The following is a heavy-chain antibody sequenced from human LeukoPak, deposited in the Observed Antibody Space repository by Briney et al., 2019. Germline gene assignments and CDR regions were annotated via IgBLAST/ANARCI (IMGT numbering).Heavy chain of an antibody. Sequence: GGSLRLSCTASTFSFDSYSMNWVRQAPGEGLQWVSSIFYADSVKGRFTTSRDNARNLVFLQMSSLRAEDTAVYYCASAGVYCRTTDCYAFDMWGQGTLVSVSS. CDR2: I. V-gene: IGHV3-69-1*01. CDR1: TFSFDSYS. D-gene: IGHD1-14*01. J-gene: IGHJ3*02. CDR3: ASAGVYCRTTDCYAFDM.